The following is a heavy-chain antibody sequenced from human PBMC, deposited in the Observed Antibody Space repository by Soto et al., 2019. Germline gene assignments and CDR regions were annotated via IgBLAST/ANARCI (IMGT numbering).Heavy chain of an antibody. V-gene: IGHV1-2*04. CDR2: INPNSGGT. CDR3: ARDLGVAAIGDYYYGMDV. Sequence: ASVKVSCKASGYTFTGYYMHWGRQAPGQGLEWMGWINPNSGGTNYAQKFQGWVTMTRDTSISTAYMELSRLRSDDTAVYYCARDLGVAAIGDYYYGMDVWGQGTTVTVSS. J-gene: IGHJ6*02. CDR1: GYTFTGYY. D-gene: IGHD2-15*01.